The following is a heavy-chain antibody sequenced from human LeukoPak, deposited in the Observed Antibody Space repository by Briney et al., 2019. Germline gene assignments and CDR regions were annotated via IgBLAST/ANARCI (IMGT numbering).Heavy chain of an antibody. CDR1: GGSISSGSYY. Sequence: SETLSLTCTVSGGSISSGSYYWSWIRQPAGKGLEWIGRIYTSGSTNYNASLKSRVTISVDTSKNQFSLKLSSVTAADTAVYYCASGDYYDSSGYPYAFDIWGQGTMVTVSS. V-gene: IGHV4-61*02. D-gene: IGHD3-22*01. CDR3: ASGDYYDSSGYPYAFDI. J-gene: IGHJ3*02. CDR2: IYTSGST.